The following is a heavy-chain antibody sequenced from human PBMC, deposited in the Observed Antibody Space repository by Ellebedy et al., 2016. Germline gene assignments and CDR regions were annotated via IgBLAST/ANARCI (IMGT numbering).Heavy chain of an antibody. CDR3: VRAPLGQGAAIDY. V-gene: IGHV4-39*07. Sequence: SETLSLXXTVSGGSISSSSYYWGWIRQPPGKGLEWIGSIYYSGSTYYNPSLKSRVTISVDTSKNQFSLKVNYVTAADTAVYYCVRAPLGQGAAIDYWGQGTLVTVSS. CDR2: IYYSGST. D-gene: IGHD2-15*01. CDR1: GGSISSSSYY. J-gene: IGHJ4*02.